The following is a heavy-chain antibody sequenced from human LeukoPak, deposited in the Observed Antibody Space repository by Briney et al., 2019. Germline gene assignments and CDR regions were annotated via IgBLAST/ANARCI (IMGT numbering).Heavy chain of an antibody. J-gene: IGHJ4*02. CDR1: GFNFANHA. Sequence: LTGGSLRLSCAASGFNFANHAMSWVRQTPGKGLEWVSAISGGGDITYYANSVKGRFTISRDNSKNTLYLQMNSLRAEDTAIYYCVKFPVDKADLYWGQGTLVTVSS. CDR3: VKFPVDKADLY. CDR2: ISGGGDIT. D-gene: IGHD5-12*01. V-gene: IGHV3-23*01.